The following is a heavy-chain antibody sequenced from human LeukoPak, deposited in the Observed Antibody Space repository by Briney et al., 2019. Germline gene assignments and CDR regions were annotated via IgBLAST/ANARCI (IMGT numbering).Heavy chain of an antibody. CDR2: INHSGST. CDR3: ARARYSDFWSGYPSYYFDY. Sequence: PSETLSLTCAVYGGSFSGYYWSWIRQPPGKGLEWIGEINHSGSTNYNPSLKSRVTISVDTSKNQFSLKLSSVTAADTAVYYCARARYSDFWSGYPSYYFDYWGQGTLVTVSS. V-gene: IGHV4-34*01. J-gene: IGHJ4*02. D-gene: IGHD3-3*02. CDR1: GGSFSGYY.